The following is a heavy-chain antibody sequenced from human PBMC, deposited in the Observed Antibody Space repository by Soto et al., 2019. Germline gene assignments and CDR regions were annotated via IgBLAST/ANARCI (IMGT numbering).Heavy chain of an antibody. CDR1: GYTFTSYA. Sequence: QVQLVQSGAEVKKPGASVKVSCKASGYTFTSYAMHWVRQAPGQRLEWMGWINAGNGNTKYSQKFQGRVTITRDTSVSTAYMELSSLRSEDTAVYYCARVGNYDILSGGLDYWGQGTLVTVSS. CDR2: INAGNGNT. CDR3: ARVGNYDILSGGLDY. J-gene: IGHJ4*02. D-gene: IGHD3-9*01. V-gene: IGHV1-3*01.